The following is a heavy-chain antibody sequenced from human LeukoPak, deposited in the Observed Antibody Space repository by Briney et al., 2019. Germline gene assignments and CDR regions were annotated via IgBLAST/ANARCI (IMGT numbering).Heavy chain of an antibody. CDR2: INHSGST. D-gene: IGHD3-22*01. J-gene: IGHJ4*02. CDR3: ARGYDSSGYYYAY. Sequence: GSLRLSCAASGFTFSNGWMSWVRQAPGKGLEWIGEINHSGSTNYNPSLKSRVTISVDTSKNQFSLKLSSVTAADTAVYYCARGYDSSGYYYAYWGQGTLVTVSS. V-gene: IGHV4-34*01. CDR1: GFTFSNGW.